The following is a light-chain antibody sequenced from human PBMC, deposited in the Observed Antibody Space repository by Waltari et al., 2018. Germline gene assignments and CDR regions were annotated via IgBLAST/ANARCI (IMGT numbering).Light chain of an antibody. V-gene: IGKV1-27*01. CDR2: GTS. Sequence: DIQMTQSPSSLSASVGDKVSITCRASQGINHYLAWYQQKPGKVPKLLIYGTSTLQSGVPSRVSGRGSGTEFTLTISSLQPEDVAIYDCQKYNGPPLTFGGGTKVEI. CDR3: QKYNGPPLT. CDR1: QGINHY. J-gene: IGKJ4*01.